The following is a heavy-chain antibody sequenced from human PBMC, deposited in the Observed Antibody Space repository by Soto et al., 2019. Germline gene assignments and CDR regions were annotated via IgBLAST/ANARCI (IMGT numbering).Heavy chain of an antibody. Sequence: GGSLRLSCAASGFTFSDYSMNWVRQAPGKGLEWISYISSLTARTYYADSVKGRFIISRDNAKNSLYLQMNSVRDEDTAVYYCARDQGNYDTTGYLDYWGPGILVTVSS. J-gene: IGHJ4*02. CDR2: ISSLTART. CDR1: GFTFSDYS. D-gene: IGHD3-22*01. CDR3: ARDQGNYDTTGYLDY. V-gene: IGHV3-48*02.